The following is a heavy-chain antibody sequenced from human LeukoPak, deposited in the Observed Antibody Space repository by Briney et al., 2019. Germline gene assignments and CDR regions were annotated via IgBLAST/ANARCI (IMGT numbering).Heavy chain of an antibody. V-gene: IGHV4-59*11. Sequence: SETLSLTCTVSGGSISGHYWSWLRQPPGEGREWVGYIHYRGSTNYNSSLKSLVTISVDTSKNQFSLKLSSVTAADTAVYYCARYGLLNYFFMDVWGKGTTVTVSS. D-gene: IGHD4-17*01. CDR2: IHYRGST. J-gene: IGHJ6*03. CDR3: ARYGLLNYFFMDV. CDR1: GGSISGHY.